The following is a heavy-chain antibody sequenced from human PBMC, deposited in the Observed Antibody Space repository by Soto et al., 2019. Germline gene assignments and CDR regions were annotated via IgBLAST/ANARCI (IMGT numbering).Heavy chain of an antibody. J-gene: IGHJ4*02. CDR1: GFTFSSYG. D-gene: IGHD5-18*01. CDR2: IWYDGSNK. V-gene: IGHV3-33*01. CDR3: ARGGYSYGYRLGYFDY. Sequence: PGGSLRLSCAASGFTFSSYGMHWVRQAPGKGLEGVAVIWYDGSNKYYADSVKGRFTISRDNSKNTLYLQMNSLRAEDTAVYYCARGGYSYGYRLGYFDYWGQGTLVTVSS.